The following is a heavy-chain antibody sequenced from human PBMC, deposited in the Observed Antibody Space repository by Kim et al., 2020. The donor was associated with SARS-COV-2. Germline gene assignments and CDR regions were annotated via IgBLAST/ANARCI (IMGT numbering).Heavy chain of an antibody. Sequence: KSRFTISVDTSKNQFSLKLSSVTAADTAVYYCAGRPRWLVRDYYYGMDVWGQGTTVTVSS. V-gene: IGHV4-39*01. J-gene: IGHJ6*02. D-gene: IGHD6-19*01. CDR3: AGRPRWLVRDYYYGMDV.